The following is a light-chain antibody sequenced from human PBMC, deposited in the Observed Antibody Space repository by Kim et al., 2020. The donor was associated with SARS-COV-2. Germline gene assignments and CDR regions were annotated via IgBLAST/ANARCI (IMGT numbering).Light chain of an antibody. CDR2: GAS. CDR3: QHYGNSPLS. V-gene: IGKV3-20*01. Sequence: SPGERATPSCRASQSINSRYLAWYQEKPGQPPRLLIYGASRRATGIPDRFSGSESGTDFTLTITRLEPEDFAVYYCQHYGNSPLSFAGGTKVEIK. CDR1: QSINSRY. J-gene: IGKJ4*01.